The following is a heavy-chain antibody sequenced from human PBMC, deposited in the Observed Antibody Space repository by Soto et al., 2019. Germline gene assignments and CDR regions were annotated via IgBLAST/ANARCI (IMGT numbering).Heavy chain of an antibody. CDR3: ARDISPSSYYYYGMDV. V-gene: IGHV1-46*01. J-gene: IGHJ6*02. Sequence: ASVKVSCKASGYTFTSYLMYWVRRAPGHGLEWMGMINPSGGSTSHAQKFQGRVTMTRDTSTSTVYMELSSLRSEDTAVYYCARDISPSSYYYYGMDVWGQGTMVTVSS. CDR1: GYTFTSYL. CDR2: INPSGGST. D-gene: IGHD6-6*01.